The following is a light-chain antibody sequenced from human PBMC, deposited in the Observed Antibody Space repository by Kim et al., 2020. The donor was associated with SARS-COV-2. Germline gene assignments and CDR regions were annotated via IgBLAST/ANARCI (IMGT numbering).Light chain of an antibody. J-gene: IGKJ3*01. Sequence: DIQMTQSPSSLSASVGDRVTITCLTSQSISSHLNWYHQKPGRAPKLLIYAASTLQGGVPSRFSGSGSETDFTLTISSLQPEDFGTYFCQQSYITSFTFGPGTKVDIK. CDR1: QSISSH. V-gene: IGKV1-39*01. CDR3: QQSYITSFT. CDR2: AAS.